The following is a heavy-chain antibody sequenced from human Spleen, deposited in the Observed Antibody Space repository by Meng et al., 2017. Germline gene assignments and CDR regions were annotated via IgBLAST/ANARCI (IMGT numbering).Heavy chain of an antibody. CDR1: AYAFGSYG. V-gene: IGHV1-18*01. J-gene: IGHJ4*02. CDR3: ARGTPGRSYCDY. CDR2: LGAHPGDT. D-gene: IGHD3-10*01. Sequence: QVLLLQSGPEVKKPGASVRVSCKASAYAFGSYGISWVRQAPGQGLEWMGWLGAHPGDTSFAPKFLGRVTVTADTATATAYMELRSLRSDDTAVYYCARGTPGRSYCDYWGLGTLVTVSS.